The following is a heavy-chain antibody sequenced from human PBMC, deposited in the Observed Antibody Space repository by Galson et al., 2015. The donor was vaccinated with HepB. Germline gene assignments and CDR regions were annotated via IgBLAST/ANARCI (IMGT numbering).Heavy chain of an antibody. CDR1: GFIFNSYA. CDR3: AREPYSSGWSKRGRYFDY. Sequence: SLRLSCAASGFIFNSYAMTWVRQAPGKGLEWVAFMSYDGSNKYYADSVKGRFTISRDNSKNTLYLQMNSLRPEDTAVYYCAREPYSSGWSKRGRYFDYWGQGALVTVSS. D-gene: IGHD6-19*01. J-gene: IGHJ4*02. V-gene: IGHV3-30-3*01. CDR2: MSYDGSNK.